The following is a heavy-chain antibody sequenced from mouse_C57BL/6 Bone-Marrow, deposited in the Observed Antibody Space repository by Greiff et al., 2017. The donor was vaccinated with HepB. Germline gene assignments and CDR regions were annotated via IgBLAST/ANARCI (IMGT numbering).Heavy chain of an antibody. CDR1: GYTFTEYT. CDR2: FYPGSGSI. V-gene: IGHV1-62-2*01. CDR3: ARHEEGFYYYGSRGYFDY. Sequence: VQLQQSGAELVKPGASVKLSCKASGYTFTEYTIHWVKQRSGQGLEWIGWFYPGSGSIKYNEKFKDKATLTADKSSSTVYMELSRLTSEDSAVYFCARHEEGFYYYGSRGYFDYWGQGTTLTVSS. J-gene: IGHJ2*01. D-gene: IGHD1-1*01.